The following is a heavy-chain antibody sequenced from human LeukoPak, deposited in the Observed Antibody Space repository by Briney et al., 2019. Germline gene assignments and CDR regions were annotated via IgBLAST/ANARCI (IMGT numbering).Heavy chain of an antibody. CDR2: IRNVGNDK. D-gene: IGHD3-16*02. CDR3: AKGVRSVWGSYRTQYYFDY. J-gene: IGHJ4*02. V-gene: IGHV3-30*02. CDR1: GFTFDCCG. Sequence: GSLTLSCAASGFTFDCCGMHWVRQAPGKGLEWVAFIRNVGNDKYYADSVKGRFTISRDNSKNTLYLQMNSLRAEDTAVYYCAKGVRSVWGSYRTQYYFDYWGQGTLVTVSS.